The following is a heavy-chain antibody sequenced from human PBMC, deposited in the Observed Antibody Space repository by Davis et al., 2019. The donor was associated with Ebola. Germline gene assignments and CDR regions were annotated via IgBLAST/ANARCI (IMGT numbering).Heavy chain of an antibody. CDR1: GYSFTKCS. Sequence: VESLKLPCQGSGYSFTKCSIGWVRQIPGKGLEWMGIIDPGDSDTRYSPSFQGQDTISADKSISTAYLQWSSLKASDTAMYYCARYDVDHYGPRPVWDVWCKGTTVTVSS. CDR3: ARYDVDHYGPRPVWDV. J-gene: IGHJ6*04. V-gene: IGHV5-51*01. CDR2: IDPGDSDT. D-gene: IGHD3-10*01.